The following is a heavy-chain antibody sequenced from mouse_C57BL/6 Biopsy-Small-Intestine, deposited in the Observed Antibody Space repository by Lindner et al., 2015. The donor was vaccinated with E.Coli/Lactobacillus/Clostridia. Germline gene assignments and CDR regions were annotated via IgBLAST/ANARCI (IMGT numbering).Heavy chain of an antibody. V-gene: IGHV14-1*01. CDR1: GFNIKDHY. Sequence: VQLQESGAELVRPGASVKLSCTASGFNIKDHYIHWVRQRPEQGLEWIGRIDPEGGDSEYAPKFQGKATMTVDTSSNIAYLQLSSLTSEDTAVYYCAPGFAYWGQGTLVTVSA. CDR3: APGFAY. CDR2: IDPEGGDS. J-gene: IGHJ3*01.